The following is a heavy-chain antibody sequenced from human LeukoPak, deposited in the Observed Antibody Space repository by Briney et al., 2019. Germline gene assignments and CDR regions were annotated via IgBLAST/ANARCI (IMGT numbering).Heavy chain of an antibody. CDR1: GFTLSDYY. V-gene: IGHV3-11*01. CDR3: ASLPGIAAAGFFDY. Sequence: PGGSLRLSCAASGFTLSDYYMSWIRQAPGKGLEWVSYISSSGSTIYYADSVKGRFTISRDNAKNSLYLQMNSLRAEDTAVYYCASLPGIAAAGFFDYWGQGTLVTVSS. D-gene: IGHD6-13*01. J-gene: IGHJ4*02. CDR2: ISSSGSTI.